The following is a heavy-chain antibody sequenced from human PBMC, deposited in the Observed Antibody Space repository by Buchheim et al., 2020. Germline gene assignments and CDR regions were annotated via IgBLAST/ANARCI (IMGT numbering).Heavy chain of an antibody. D-gene: IGHD5-18*01. J-gene: IGHJ4*02. CDR2: IYYSGST. CDR1: GGSISSGGYY. V-gene: IGHV4-31*03. CDR3: ASKPGDRYSYGSYYFDY. Sequence: QVQLQESGPGLVKPSETLSLTCSVSGGSISSGGYYWSRIRQHPGKGLEWLGYIYYSGSTYYNPSIKSRVTISVDTSKNQFSLKLSSVTAADTAVYHCASKPGDRYSYGSYYFDYWGQGTL.